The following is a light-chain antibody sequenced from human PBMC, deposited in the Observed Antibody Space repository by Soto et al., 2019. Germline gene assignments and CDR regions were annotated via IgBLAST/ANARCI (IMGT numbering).Light chain of an antibody. Sequence: DIQMSQSPSSLSASVGDRVTITCRASQDISNYLAWYQQRPGKVPKLLIYAASTVQSGVPSRFSGSGSGTDFTLTTSSLQPEDVATYYCQKYISAPRAFGQGTKVEIK. CDR2: AAS. CDR3: QKYISAPRA. J-gene: IGKJ1*01. V-gene: IGKV1-27*01. CDR1: QDISNY.